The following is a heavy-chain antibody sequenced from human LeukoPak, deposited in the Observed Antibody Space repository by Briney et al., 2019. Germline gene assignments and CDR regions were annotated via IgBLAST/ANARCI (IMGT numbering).Heavy chain of an antibody. V-gene: IGHV1-2*02. Sequence: GASVKVSCKASGYTFTGYYIHWVRQAPGQGLEWVGWINPNSGGTKYAQKFQGRATMTRDTSITTAYMELSSLRSDDMAVYHCTRGDFYYYNPMDVWGQGTTVTVSS. CDR3: TRGDFYYYNPMDV. CDR1: GYTFTGYY. J-gene: IGHJ6*02. CDR2: INPNSGGT.